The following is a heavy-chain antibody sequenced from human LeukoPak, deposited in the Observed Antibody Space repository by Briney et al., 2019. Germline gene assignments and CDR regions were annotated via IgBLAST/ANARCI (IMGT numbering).Heavy chain of an antibody. CDR1: GYTFTGYY. Sequence: ASVKVSCKAPGYTFTGYYMHWVRQAPGQGLEWMGWINPNSGGTNYAQKFQGRVTMTRDTSISTAYMELSRLRSDDTAVYYCARGPTRHYSNVGYWGQGTLVTVSS. D-gene: IGHD4-11*01. CDR3: ARGPTRHYSNVGY. V-gene: IGHV1-2*02. CDR2: INPNSGGT. J-gene: IGHJ4*02.